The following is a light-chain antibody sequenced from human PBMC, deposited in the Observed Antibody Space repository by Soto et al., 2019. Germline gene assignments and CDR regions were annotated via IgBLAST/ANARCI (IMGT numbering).Light chain of an antibody. CDR1: NIGSKS. CDR2: YDT. V-gene: IGLV3-21*04. J-gene: IGLJ1*01. Sequence: SYELTQPPSVSVAPGKTARITCGGHNIGSKSVHWYQQKPGQAPVLVIYYDTDRPSGIPERFSGSNSGNTATLTISRVEAGDEADYYCQVWDSSSDQFVFGTGTKVTVL. CDR3: QVWDSSSDQFV.